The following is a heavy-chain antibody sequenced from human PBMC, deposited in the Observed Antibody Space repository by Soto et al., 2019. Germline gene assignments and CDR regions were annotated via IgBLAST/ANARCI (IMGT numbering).Heavy chain of an antibody. V-gene: IGHV3-33*01. CDR2: IWYDGSNK. CDR3: ARAPNIVVVPAARHYYRDV. Sequence: VAVIWYDGSNKYYADSVTGRFTISRDNSKNTLYLQMNSLRAEDTAVYYCARAPNIVVVPAARHYYRDVWGKGTTVTVS. D-gene: IGHD2-2*01. J-gene: IGHJ6*03.